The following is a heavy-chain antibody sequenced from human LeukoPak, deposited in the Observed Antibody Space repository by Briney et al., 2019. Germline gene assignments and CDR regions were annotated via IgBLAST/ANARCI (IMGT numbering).Heavy chain of an antibody. J-gene: IGHJ5*02. CDR1: GFTFSSYS. CDR2: ISSSSSYI. CDR3: ARGLPRGFGVVIDNNWFDP. V-gene: IGHV3-21*01. Sequence: GGSLRLSCAASGFTFSSYSMNWVRQDPGKGLEWVSSISSSSSYIYYADSVKGRFTISRDNAKNSLYLQMDSLRAEDTAVYYCARGLPRGFGVVIDNNWFDPWGQGTLSPSPQ. D-gene: IGHD3-3*01.